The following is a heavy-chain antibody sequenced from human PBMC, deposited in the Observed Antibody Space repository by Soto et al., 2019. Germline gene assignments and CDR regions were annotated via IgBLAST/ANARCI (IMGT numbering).Heavy chain of an antibody. CDR3: AGPITIFGVANYYGMDV. J-gene: IGHJ6*02. D-gene: IGHD3-3*01. CDR2: IIPIFGTA. CDR1: GGTFSSYA. V-gene: IGHV1-69*13. Sequence: SVKVSCKASGGTFSSYAISWVRQAPGQGLEWMGGIIPIFGTANYAQKFQGRVTITADESTSTAYMELSSLRSEDTAVYYCAGPITIFGVANYYGMDVWGQGTTVTVSS.